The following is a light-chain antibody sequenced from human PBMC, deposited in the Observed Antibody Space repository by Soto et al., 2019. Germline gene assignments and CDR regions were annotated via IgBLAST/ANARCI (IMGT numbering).Light chain of an antibody. Sequence: VIWMTQSPSLLSASTEDRVTISCRMSQGISNYLAWYQQKPGKAPELLIYAASTLQSGVPSRFSGSGSGTDFTLTISCLQSEDFATYYCQQYCGFPRTFGQGTKV. CDR2: AAS. J-gene: IGKJ1*01. CDR3: QQYCGFPRT. V-gene: IGKV1D-8*03. CDR1: QGISNY.